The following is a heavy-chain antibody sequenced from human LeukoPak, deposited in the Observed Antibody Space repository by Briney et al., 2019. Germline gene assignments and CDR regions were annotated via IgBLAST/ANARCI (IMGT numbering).Heavy chain of an antibody. Sequence: PGGSLRLSCAASGFTVSSNYMSWVRQAPGKGLGWVSVIYSGGSTYYADSVKGRFTISRENSKNTLYLQMNSLRAEDTAVYYCARDDPQGIAAAGTRGFDYWGQGTLVTVSS. CDR1: GFTVSSNY. V-gene: IGHV3-66*01. D-gene: IGHD6-13*01. J-gene: IGHJ4*02. CDR2: IYSGGST. CDR3: ARDDPQGIAAAGTRGFDY.